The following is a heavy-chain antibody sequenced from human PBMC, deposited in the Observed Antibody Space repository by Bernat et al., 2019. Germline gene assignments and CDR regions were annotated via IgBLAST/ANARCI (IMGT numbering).Heavy chain of an antibody. CDR2: IYWNDDN. J-gene: IGHJ4*02. CDR3: AHGSGWLFDH. CDR1: GFSLSNTAVG. D-gene: IGHD6-19*01. V-gene: IGHV2-5*01. Sequence: QITLKESGPTLVKPTQTLTLTCTFSGFSLSNTAVGVGWIRQPPGKPLEWLALIYWNDDNKYSPSLKNRLSITKDTSGNQVVLTLTNVDPVDTATYFCAHGSGWLFDHWGPGTLVTVSS.